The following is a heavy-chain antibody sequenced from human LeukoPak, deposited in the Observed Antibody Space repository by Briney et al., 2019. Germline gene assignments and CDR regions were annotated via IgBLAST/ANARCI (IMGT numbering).Heavy chain of an antibody. V-gene: IGHV3-7*01. D-gene: IGHD1-26*01. CDR2: INEDGSQK. CDR3: AAYRGAHHKTFDY. J-gene: IGHJ4*02. Sequence: TGGSLRLSCEASGFRFSYFWMSWVRQAPGKGLEWVANINEDGSQKYYVDSVKGRFTISRDNTKKLVFLQMNSLRVEDTAVYYCAAYRGAHHKTFDYWGRGTLVTVSS. CDR1: GFRFSYFW.